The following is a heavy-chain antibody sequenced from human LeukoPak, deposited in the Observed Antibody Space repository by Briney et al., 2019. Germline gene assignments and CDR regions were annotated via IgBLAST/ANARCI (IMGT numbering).Heavy chain of an antibody. D-gene: IGHD2-15*01. Sequence: GGSLRLSCAASGYIFSDHAMHWVRQAPGKGLEWLAYLSHDGTTAYYANSVKGRLTISRDNSKNTLFLQLSSLRTEDTAVYYCARRVPHSDFFDAWGQGTLVTVSS. CDR3: ARRVPHSDFFDA. J-gene: IGHJ5*02. CDR2: LSHDGTTA. V-gene: IGHV3-30*04. CDR1: GYIFSDHA.